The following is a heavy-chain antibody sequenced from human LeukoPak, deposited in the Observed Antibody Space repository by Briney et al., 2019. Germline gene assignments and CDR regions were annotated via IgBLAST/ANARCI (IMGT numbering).Heavy chain of an antibody. J-gene: IGHJ4*02. Sequence: GASVKVSCKASGYTFTSYGISWVRQAPGQGLEWMGWINPNSGGTNYAQKFQGRVTMTRDTSISTAYMELSRLRPDDTAVYYCARYTPESIVGALRGFDYWGQGTLVTVSS. V-gene: IGHV1-2*02. CDR3: ARYTPESIVGALRGFDY. D-gene: IGHD1-26*01. CDR2: INPNSGGT. CDR1: GYTFTSYG.